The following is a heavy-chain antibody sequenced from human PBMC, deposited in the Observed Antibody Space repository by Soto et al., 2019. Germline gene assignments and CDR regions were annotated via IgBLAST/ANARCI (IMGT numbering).Heavy chain of an antibody. Sequence: QVQLVQSGAEVKKPGASVKVSCKASGYTFIHYYIHWVRQAPGQGLEWMAIFNPNGGSTNYAQKLRGRVTVTSDTSTTTVAMELNSLGSDDTAVYFCARSLLQGDFWGQGTLVTVSS. CDR1: GYTFIHYY. D-gene: IGHD2-21*01. V-gene: IGHV1-46*04. CDR2: FNPNGGST. CDR3: ARSLLQGDF. J-gene: IGHJ4*02.